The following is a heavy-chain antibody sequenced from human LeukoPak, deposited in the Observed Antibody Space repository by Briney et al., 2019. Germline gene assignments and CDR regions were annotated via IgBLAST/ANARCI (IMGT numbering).Heavy chain of an antibody. J-gene: IGHJ4*02. CDR3: AKDRLGSSWYGVDY. CDR1: GFTFSSYW. V-gene: IGHV3-74*01. CDR2: INTDGSST. Sequence: GGSLILSCAASGFTFSSYWMHWVRQAPGKGLVWVSRINTDGSSTSYADSVKGRFTISRDNSKNTLYVEMNSLRAEDTAVYYCAKDRLGSSWYGVDYWGQGTLVTVSS. D-gene: IGHD6-13*01.